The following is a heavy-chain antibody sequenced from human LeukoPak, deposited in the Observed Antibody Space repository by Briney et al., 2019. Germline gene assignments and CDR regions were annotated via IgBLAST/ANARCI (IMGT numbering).Heavy chain of an antibody. CDR3: ARTYYYDSSGYREDWFDP. J-gene: IGHJ5*02. Sequence: GGSLRLSCAASGFTFSSYSMNWVRKAPGKGLERVSSISSSSSYIYYADSVKGRFTIPRDNAKKSLYLQMNSLRAEDTAVYYCARTYYYDSSGYREDWFDPWGQGTLVTVSS. V-gene: IGHV3-21*01. CDR2: ISSSSSYI. D-gene: IGHD3-22*01. CDR1: GFTFSSYS.